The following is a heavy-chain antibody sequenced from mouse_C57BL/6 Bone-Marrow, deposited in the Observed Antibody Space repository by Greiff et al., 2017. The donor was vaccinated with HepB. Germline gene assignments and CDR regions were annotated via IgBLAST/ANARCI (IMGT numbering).Heavy chain of an antibody. CDR3: ARDGPIYYGSSYWYFDV. J-gene: IGHJ1*03. CDR2: ISYSGST. Sequence: VQLKESGPGMVKPSQSLSLTCTVTGYSITSGYDWHWIRHFPGNKLEWMGYISYSGSTNYNPSLKSRISITHDTSKNHFFLKLNSVTTEDTATYYCARDGPIYYGSSYWYFDVWGTGTTVTVSS. CDR1: GYSITSGYD. V-gene: IGHV3-1*01. D-gene: IGHD1-1*01.